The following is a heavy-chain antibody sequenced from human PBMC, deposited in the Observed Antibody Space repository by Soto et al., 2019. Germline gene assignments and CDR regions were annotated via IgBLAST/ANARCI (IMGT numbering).Heavy chain of an antibody. D-gene: IGHD3-3*01. CDR2: INHSGST. J-gene: IGHJ6*02. V-gene: IGHV4-34*01. CDR1: EGSSGDHD. CDR3: ARGYGSGYPNDRYYYYYGMDV. Sequence: PLLLLRLRCAVEEGSSGDHDCSWIRQRTGKGLEWIGEINHSGSTNYNPSLKSRVTISVDTSKNQFSLKLSSVTAADTAVYYCARGYGSGYPNDRYYYYYGMDVWGQGTTVTVSS.